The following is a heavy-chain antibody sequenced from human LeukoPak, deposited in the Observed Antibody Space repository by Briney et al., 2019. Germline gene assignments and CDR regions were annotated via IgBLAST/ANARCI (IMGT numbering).Heavy chain of an antibody. D-gene: IGHD4-17*01. J-gene: IGHJ5*02. CDR1: GYTFTSYY. Sequence: ASVKVSCKASGYTFTSYYMHWVRQAPGQGLEWMGIINPSGGSTNYAQKFQGRVTMTRDTSISTAYMELSRLRSDDTAVYYCARDPARAVTTNFPLDPWGQGTLVTVSS. CDR3: ARDPARAVTTNFPLDP. V-gene: IGHV1-46*01. CDR2: INPSGGST.